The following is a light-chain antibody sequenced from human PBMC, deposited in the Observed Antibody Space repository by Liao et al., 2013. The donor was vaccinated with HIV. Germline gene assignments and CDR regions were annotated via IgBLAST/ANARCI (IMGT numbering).Light chain of an antibody. J-gene: IGLJ2*01. V-gene: IGLV3-1*01. CDR3: QAWDSSTVV. CDR2: QDS. Sequence: SYDLTQPPSVSVSPGQTANITCSGDRLGGKYASWYQQKPGQSPFLVIYQDSKRPSGIPERFSGSNSGNTATLTISGTQAMDEADYYCQAWDSSTVVFGGGTKLTVL. CDR1: RLGGKY.